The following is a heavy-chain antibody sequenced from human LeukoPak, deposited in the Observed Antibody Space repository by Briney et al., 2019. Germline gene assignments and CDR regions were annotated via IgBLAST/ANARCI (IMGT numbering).Heavy chain of an antibody. J-gene: IGHJ4*02. V-gene: IGHV4-59*01. Sequence: SETLSLTCTVSGGYISNYYCSWIRQPPRKRLEWIGYIFYSGSTNYNPSLKSRVTMSLDTSKSHFSLKLSSVTAADTAVYYCARGASPDFWGQGTLVTVSS. CDR3: ARGASPDF. CDR2: IFYSGST. CDR1: GGYISNYY.